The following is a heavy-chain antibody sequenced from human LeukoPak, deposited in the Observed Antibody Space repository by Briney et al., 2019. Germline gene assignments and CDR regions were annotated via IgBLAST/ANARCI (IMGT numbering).Heavy chain of an antibody. CDR1: GFTFSDYH. CDR2: ISSSSSTI. D-gene: IGHD3-22*01. Sequence: PGGSLRLSCAASGFTFSDYHMSWIRQAPGKGLEWVSYISSSSSTIYYADSVKGRFTISRDNAKNSLYLQMNSLRDEDTAVYYCARAPTHYDSSGYYLQDYWGQGTLVTVSS. CDR3: ARAPTHYDSSGYYLQDY. V-gene: IGHV3-11*04. J-gene: IGHJ4*02.